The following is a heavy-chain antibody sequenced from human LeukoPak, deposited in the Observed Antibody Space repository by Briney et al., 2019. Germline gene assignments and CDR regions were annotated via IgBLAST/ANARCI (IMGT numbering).Heavy chain of an antibody. J-gene: IGHJ3*02. CDR2: TYYRSKWYS. V-gene: IGHV6-1*01. CDR1: GDSVSSNNAA. CDR3: ATYAFDM. Sequence: SQTLSLTCAISGDSVSSNNAAWNWVRQSPSRGLEWLGRTYYRSKWYSDYAIAVKSRITINADTSKNQFSLQLTSVTPEDTALYYCATYAFDMWGQGTTVTVSS.